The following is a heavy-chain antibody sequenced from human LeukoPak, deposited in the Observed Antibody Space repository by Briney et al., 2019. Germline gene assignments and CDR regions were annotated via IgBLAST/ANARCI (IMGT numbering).Heavy chain of an antibody. D-gene: IGHD1-1*01. CDR1: GLTFSSYG. Sequence: GRSLRLSCAASGLTFSSYGMHWVRQAPGKGLEWVAVISYDGSNKYYADSVKGRFTISRDNSKNTLYLQMNSLRAEDTAVYYCAKVSIQTYFDYWGQGTLVTVSS. J-gene: IGHJ4*02. V-gene: IGHV3-30*18. CDR2: ISYDGSNK. CDR3: AKVSIQTYFDY.